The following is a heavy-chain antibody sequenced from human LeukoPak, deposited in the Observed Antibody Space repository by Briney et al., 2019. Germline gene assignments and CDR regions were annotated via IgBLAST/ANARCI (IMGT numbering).Heavy chain of an antibody. CDR1: GFSSSAYA. CDR3: ARHSRPGYGDYENAFDI. CDR2: ISYDGSNK. Sequence: GGSLRLSCVASGFSSSAYAMHWVRQAPGKGLEWVAVISYDGSNKYFADSVKGRFTVSRDNSRNTLYLQMNSLRAEDTAVYYCARHSRPGYGDYENAFDIWGQGTMVTVSS. D-gene: IGHD5-12*01. V-gene: IGHV3-30-3*01. J-gene: IGHJ3*02.